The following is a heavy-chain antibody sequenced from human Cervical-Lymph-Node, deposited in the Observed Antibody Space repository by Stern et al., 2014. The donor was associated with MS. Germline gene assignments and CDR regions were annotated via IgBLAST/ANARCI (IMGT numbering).Heavy chain of an antibody. V-gene: IGHV1-69*01. J-gene: IGHJ5*02. D-gene: IGHD4-23*01. Sequence: VQLVESGAEVRKPGSSVEVSCKASGATFSTNAISWLRQAPGQGPEWMGAIVPIFGRANYVQKLRGRLTITADESASTAYMELRSLRSEDTAVYYCAREHHGGNFASWGQGTLVTVSS. CDR2: IVPIFGRA. CDR1: GATFSTNA. CDR3: AREHHGGNFAS.